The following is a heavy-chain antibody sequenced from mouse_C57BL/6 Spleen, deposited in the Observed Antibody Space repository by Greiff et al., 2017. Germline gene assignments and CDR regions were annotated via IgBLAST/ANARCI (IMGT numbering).Heavy chain of an antibody. J-gene: IGHJ1*03. D-gene: IGHD1-1*01. V-gene: IGHV5-9-1*02. CDR1: GFTFSSYA. CDR3: TRVYGSSYGYFEV. CDR2: ISSGGDYI. Sequence: EVKVEESGEGLVKPGGSLKLSCAASGFTFSSYAMSWVRQTPEKRLEWVAYISSGGDYIYYADTVKGRFTISRDNDRNTLYLQMSSLKSEDTAMDYCTRVYGSSYGYFEVWGTGTTVTVSS.